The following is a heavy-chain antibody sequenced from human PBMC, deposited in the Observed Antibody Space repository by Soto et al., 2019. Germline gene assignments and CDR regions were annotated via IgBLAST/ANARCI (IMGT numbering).Heavy chain of an antibody. CDR2: IYHSGST. Sequence: PSETLSLTCAVSGGSISSGGYSWSWIRQPPGKGLEWIGYIYHSGSTYYNPSLKSRVTISVDRSKNQFSLKLSSVTAADTAVYYCARVFLTAAGISWFDPWGQGTLVTVSS. J-gene: IGHJ5*02. CDR1: GGSISSGGYS. V-gene: IGHV4-30-2*01. CDR3: ARVFLTAAGISWFDP. D-gene: IGHD6-13*01.